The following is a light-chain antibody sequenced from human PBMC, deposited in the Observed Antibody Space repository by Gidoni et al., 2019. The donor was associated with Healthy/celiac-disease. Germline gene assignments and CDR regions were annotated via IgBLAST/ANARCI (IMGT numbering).Light chain of an antibody. CDR1: QSLLHSNGYNY. J-gene: IGKJ1*01. Sequence: DIVMTQSPLSLPVTPGEPASISCSSSQSLLHSNGYNYLDWYLQKPGQAPQLLIYLGYNRASGVPDRFSGSGSGTDFTLKISRVEAEDVGVYYCMQAIQTPWTFGQGTKVEIK. CDR2: LGY. CDR3: MQAIQTPWT. V-gene: IGKV2-28*01.